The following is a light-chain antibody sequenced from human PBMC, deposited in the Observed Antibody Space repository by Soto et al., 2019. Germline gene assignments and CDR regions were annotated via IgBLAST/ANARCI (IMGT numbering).Light chain of an antibody. J-gene: IGKJ5*01. V-gene: IGKV3-15*01. CDR2: GAS. Sequence: EIVMTQSPATLSVSPGERATLSCRASQSVSSNLAWYQQKPGQAPRLLIYGASTRATGIPARFSGSGSGTEFPLTISSLQSEDFAVYYCQQYNNWPPAGITFGQGTRLEIK. CDR1: QSVSSN. CDR3: QQYNNWPPAGIT.